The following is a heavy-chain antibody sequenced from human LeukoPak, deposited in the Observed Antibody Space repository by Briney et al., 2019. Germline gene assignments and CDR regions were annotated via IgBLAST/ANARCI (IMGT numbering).Heavy chain of an antibody. CDR1: GGSISSYY. V-gene: IGHV4-59*08. Sequence: PSETLSLTCTASGGSISSYYWSWIRQPPGKGLEWIGYIYYSGSTNYNPSLKSRVTISEDTSKNQFSLKLSSVTAADTAVYYCARRVVVVVAAQSYDAFDIWGQGTLVTVSS. J-gene: IGHJ3*02. CDR3: ARRVVVVVAAQSYDAFDI. D-gene: IGHD2-15*01. CDR2: IYYSGST.